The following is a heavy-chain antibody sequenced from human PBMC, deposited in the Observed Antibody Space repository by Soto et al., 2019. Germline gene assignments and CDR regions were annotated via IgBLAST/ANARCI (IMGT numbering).Heavy chain of an antibody. D-gene: IGHD6-19*01. J-gene: IGHJ4*02. CDR2: IYSGGST. V-gene: IGHV3-66*01. CDR1: GFTVSSTY. Sequence: SGFTVSSTYMSWVRQAPGKGLEWVSVIYSGGSTYYADSVKGRFTISRDNSKNTLYLQMNSLRAEDTAVYYCARREQWLALGWGQGTLVTVSS. CDR3: ARREQWLALG.